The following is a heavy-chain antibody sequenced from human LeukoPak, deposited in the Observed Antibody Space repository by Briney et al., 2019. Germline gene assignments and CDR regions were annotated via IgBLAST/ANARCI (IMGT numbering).Heavy chain of an antibody. CDR2: IHTSGTT. D-gene: IGHD3-22*01. Sequence: PSETLSLTCALSGGSISRYLWSWIRQPASKGLEWLGRIHTSGTTTYSPSFQSRITMSIDTSKKQISLRMSSVNAADTAVYYCARLQDYYDSSGYYQHWYFDLGGRGTLVTVSS. V-gene: IGHV4-4*07. J-gene: IGHJ2*01. CDR3: ARLQDYYDSSGYYQHWYFDL. CDR1: GGSISRYL.